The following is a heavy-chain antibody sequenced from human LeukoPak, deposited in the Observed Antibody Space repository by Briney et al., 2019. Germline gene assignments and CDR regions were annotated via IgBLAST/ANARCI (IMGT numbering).Heavy chain of an antibody. CDR1: GYTFTSYD. CDR2: MNPNSGNT. Sequence: APVKVSCKASGYTFTSYDINWVRQATGQGLEWMGWMNPNSGNTGYAQKFQGRVTMTRNTSISTAYMELSSLRSEDTAVYYCARSTRFGELALDYWGQGTLVTVSS. J-gene: IGHJ4*02. CDR3: ARSTRFGELALDY. V-gene: IGHV1-8*01. D-gene: IGHD3-10*01.